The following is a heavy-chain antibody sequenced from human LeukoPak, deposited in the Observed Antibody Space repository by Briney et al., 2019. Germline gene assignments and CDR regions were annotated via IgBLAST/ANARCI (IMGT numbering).Heavy chain of an antibody. CDR1: GYSFTSYW. Sequence: GESLKISCKGSGYSFTSYWIGWVRQMPGKGLEWMGIIYPGDSDTRYSPSFQGQVTISADKSISTAYLQWNSRKASDTAMYYCARRAVVGATAMYYFDYWGQGTLVTVSS. CDR3: ARRAVVGATAMYYFDY. CDR2: IYPGDSDT. V-gene: IGHV5-51*01. J-gene: IGHJ4*02. D-gene: IGHD1-26*01.